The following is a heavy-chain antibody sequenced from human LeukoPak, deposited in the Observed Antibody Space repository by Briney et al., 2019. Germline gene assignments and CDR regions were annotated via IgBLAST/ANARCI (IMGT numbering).Heavy chain of an antibody. D-gene: IGHD2-15*01. CDR2: INPNSGGT. V-gene: IGHV1-2*02. J-gene: IGHJ5*02. CDR1: GYTFTGYY. CDR3: ARGVDVWNWFDP. Sequence: ASVKVSCKASGYTFTGYYMHWVRQAPGQGLEWMGWINPNSGGTNYAQKFQGRVTMTRDTSISTAYMELSGLRSDDTAVYYCARGVDVWNWFDPWGQGTLVTVSS.